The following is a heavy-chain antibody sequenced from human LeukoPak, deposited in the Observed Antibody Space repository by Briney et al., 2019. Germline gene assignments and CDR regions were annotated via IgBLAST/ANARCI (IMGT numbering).Heavy chain of an antibody. Sequence: SETLSLTCAVYGGPFSGYYWSWIRQPPGKGLEWIGEINHSGSTNYNPSLKSRVTISVDTSKNQFSLKLSSVTAADTAVYYCASRLRLGELSTWGQGTLVTVSS. J-gene: IGHJ5*02. V-gene: IGHV4-34*01. D-gene: IGHD3-16*02. CDR2: INHSGST. CDR3: ASRLRLGELST. CDR1: GGPFSGYY.